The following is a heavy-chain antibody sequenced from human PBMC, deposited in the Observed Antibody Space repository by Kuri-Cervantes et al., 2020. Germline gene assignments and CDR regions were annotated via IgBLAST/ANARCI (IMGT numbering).Heavy chain of an antibody. Sequence: SVKVSCKASGYTFTSYAMHWVRQAPGQGPEWMGGIIPVFGTANYAQQFQGRVTITADKSTSTAYMELSSLRSEDTAVYYCARASSYYDFTWWGQGTLVTVSS. CDR2: IIPVFGTA. J-gene: IGHJ4*02. D-gene: IGHD3-3*01. CDR3: ARASSYYDFTW. CDR1: GYTFTSYA. V-gene: IGHV1-69*06.